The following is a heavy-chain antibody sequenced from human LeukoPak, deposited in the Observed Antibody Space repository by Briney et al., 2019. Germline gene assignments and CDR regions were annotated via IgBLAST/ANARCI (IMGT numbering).Heavy chain of an antibody. Sequence: GGSLRLSCAASGFTFSSYEMNWVRQAPGKGLEWVSYISSSGSTIYYADSVKGRFTISRDNAKNSLYLQMNSLRAEDTAVYYCAREGNGDCRIDYWGQGTLVTVSS. CDR3: AREGNGDCRIDY. CDR1: GFTFSSYE. J-gene: IGHJ4*02. V-gene: IGHV3-48*03. CDR2: ISSSGSTI. D-gene: IGHD2-21*02.